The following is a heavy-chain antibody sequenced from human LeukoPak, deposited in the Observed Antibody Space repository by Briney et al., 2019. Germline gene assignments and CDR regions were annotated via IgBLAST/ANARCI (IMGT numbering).Heavy chain of an antibody. CDR2: ISSTSGYI. D-gene: IGHD4-17*01. V-gene: IGHV3-21*01. J-gene: IGHJ3*02. CDR1: GFTFSSYS. Sequence: GGSLRLSCAAPGFTFSSYSMNWVRQAPGKGLEWVSSISSTSGYIFYADSVQGRFTISRDNAKSSLYLQMNSLRAEDTAVYYCARENGDYADAFDIWGQGTMVTVSS. CDR3: ARENGDYADAFDI.